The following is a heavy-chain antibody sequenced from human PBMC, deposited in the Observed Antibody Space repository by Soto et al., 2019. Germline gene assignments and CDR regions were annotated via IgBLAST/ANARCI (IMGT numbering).Heavy chain of an antibody. V-gene: IGHV3-48*01. J-gene: IGHJ6*03. CDR1: GFTFSSSN. Sequence: PGGSLRLSCVASGFTFSSSNMNWVRQAPGKGLEWISYITTSSSTIYYADSVRGRFTISRDNAKNSLYLQMNSLRAEDTAVYYRAREYCSGGRSYGIPDYYYLEIWGKGTRFTISS. CDR3: AREYCSGGRSYGIPDYYYLEI. CDR2: ITTSSSTI. D-gene: IGHD2-15*01.